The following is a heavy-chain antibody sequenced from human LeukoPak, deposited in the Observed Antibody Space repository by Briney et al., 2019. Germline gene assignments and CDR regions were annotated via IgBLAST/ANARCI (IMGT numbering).Heavy chain of an antibody. CDR1: GGSFSGYY. D-gene: IGHD6-13*01. J-gene: IGHJ6*02. CDR2: IDHSGST. CDR3: ARAGKYSSSWYRSAYYYYGMDV. V-gene: IGHV4-34*01. Sequence: PSETLSLTCAVYGGSFSGYYWSWIRQPPGKGLEWIGEIDHSGSTNYNPSLKSRVTISVDTSKNQFSLKLSSVPAADTAVYYCARAGKYSSSWYRSAYYYYGMDVWGQGTTVTVSS.